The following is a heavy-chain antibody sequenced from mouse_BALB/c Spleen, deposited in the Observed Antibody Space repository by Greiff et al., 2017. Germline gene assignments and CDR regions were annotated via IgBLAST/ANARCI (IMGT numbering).Heavy chain of an antibody. V-gene: IGHV5-4*02. J-gene: IGHJ4*01. CDR3: ARDRGGLWRAMDY. Sequence: DVMLVESGGGLVKPGGSLKLSCAASGFTFSDYYMYWVRQTPEKRLEWVATISDGGSYTYYPDSVKGRFTISRDNAKNNLYLQMSSLKSEDTAMYYCARDRGGLWRAMDYWGQGTSVTVSS. CDR2: ISDGGSYT. CDR1: GFTFSDYY. D-gene: IGHD1-1*02.